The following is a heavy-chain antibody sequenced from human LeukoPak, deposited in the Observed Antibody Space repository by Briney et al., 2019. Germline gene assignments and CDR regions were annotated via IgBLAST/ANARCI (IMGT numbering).Heavy chain of an antibody. CDR2: ISGSGGST. V-gene: IGHV3-23*01. D-gene: IGHD3-10*01. Sequence: PGGSLRLSCAASGFTFSSYAMSWVRQAPGKGLEWVSAISGSGGSTYYADSVKGRFTISRDNSKNTLYLQMNSLRAEDTAVYYCAKVPYYYGSGSYYGNWFDPWGQGTLVTVSS. J-gene: IGHJ5*02. CDR3: AKVPYYYGSGSYYGNWFDP. CDR1: GFTFSSYA.